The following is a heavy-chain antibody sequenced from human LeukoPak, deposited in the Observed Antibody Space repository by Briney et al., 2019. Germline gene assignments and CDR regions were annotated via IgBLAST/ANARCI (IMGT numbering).Heavy chain of an antibody. CDR2: ISYDGSIN. Sequence: GGSLRLSCAASGFTFSSYAMSWVHQAPGKGLEWVAVISYDGSINFYAAPVKGRFTISRDNSKNTLYLQMNSLRPEDTALYICARDRRYCGGGSCYFDYFFDYWGQGTLVTVSS. J-gene: IGHJ4*02. CDR3: ARDRRYCGGGSCYFDYFFDY. CDR1: GFTFSSYA. D-gene: IGHD2-15*01. V-gene: IGHV3-30-3*01.